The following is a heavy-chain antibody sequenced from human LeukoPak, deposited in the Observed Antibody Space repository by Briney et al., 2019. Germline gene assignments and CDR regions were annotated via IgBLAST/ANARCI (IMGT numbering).Heavy chain of an antibody. CDR1: GGSISSYY. D-gene: IGHD1-26*01. Sequence: PSETLSLTCTVSGGSISSYYWSWIRQPPGKGLEWIGYIYYSGSTNYNPSLKCRVTISVDTSKNQFSLKLSSVTAADTAVYYCARDGGGSYHFDYWGQGTLVTVSS. V-gene: IGHV4-59*01. CDR3: ARDGGGSYHFDY. J-gene: IGHJ4*02. CDR2: IYYSGST.